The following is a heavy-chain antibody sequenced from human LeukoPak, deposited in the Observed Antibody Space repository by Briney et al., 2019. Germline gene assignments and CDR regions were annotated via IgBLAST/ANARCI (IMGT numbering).Heavy chain of an antibody. J-gene: IGHJ4*02. CDR1: GGSISSYY. CDR2: IYYSGST. CDR3: ARGDGYKFGGLFDY. D-gene: IGHD5-24*01. Sequence: KPSETLSLTCTVSGGSISSYYWSWIRQPPGKGLEWIGYIYYSGSTNYNPSLKSRVTISVDTSKNQFSLKLSSVTAADTAVYYCARGDGYKFGGLFDYWGQGTLVTVSS. V-gene: IGHV4-59*01.